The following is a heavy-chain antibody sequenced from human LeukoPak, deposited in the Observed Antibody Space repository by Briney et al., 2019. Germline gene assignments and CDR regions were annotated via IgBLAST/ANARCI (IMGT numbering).Heavy chain of an antibody. J-gene: IGHJ3*02. Sequence: PSETLSLTCTVSGGSISSYYWSWIRQPAGKGLEWIGRIHTSGSTNYNPSLKSRVTMSVDTSKNQFSLKLSSVTAAETAFYYCARYIVSYPHDAFDIWGQGTMVTVSS. V-gene: IGHV4-4*07. CDR1: GGSISSYY. D-gene: IGHD1-26*01. CDR2: IHTSGST. CDR3: ARYIVSYPHDAFDI.